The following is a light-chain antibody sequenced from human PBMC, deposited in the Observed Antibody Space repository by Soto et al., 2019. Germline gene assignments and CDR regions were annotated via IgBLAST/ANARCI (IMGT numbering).Light chain of an antibody. CDR1: QNVSSTY. V-gene: IGKV3-20*01. CDR2: YAS. CDR3: QQYYTWPS. J-gene: IGKJ5*01. Sequence: IGLTQSPGALSLSPGERATLSCRASQNVSSTYLAWYQQKPGQAPRLLIYYASTRATGIPGRFSGSGSGTEFTLTISSLESEDFAVYYCQQYYTWPSFGQGTRLEIK.